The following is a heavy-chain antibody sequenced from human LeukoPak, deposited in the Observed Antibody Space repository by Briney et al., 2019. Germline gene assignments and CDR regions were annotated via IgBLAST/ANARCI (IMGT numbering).Heavy chain of an antibody. D-gene: IGHD6-13*01. Sequence: SETLSLTCGVYGGSFSGYSWSWIRQPPGKGLEWIGEINHSGSTTYNPSLKSRVIISVDTSNNQVSLKLSSVTAADTAVYYCARIAAAGNYYYYYYMDVWGKGTTVTISS. J-gene: IGHJ6*03. V-gene: IGHV4-34*01. CDR3: ARIAAAGNYYYYYYMDV. CDR1: GGSFSGYS. CDR2: INHSGST.